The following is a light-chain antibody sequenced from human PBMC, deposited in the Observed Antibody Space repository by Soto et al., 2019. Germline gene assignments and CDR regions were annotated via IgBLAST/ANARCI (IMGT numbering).Light chain of an antibody. Sequence: QSALTQPASVSGSPGQSITISCTGTSSDVGGYNYVSWYQQHPGKAPKVMIYEVSNRPSGVSDRFSGSKSGNTASLTISGLQAEDEGEYYCSSHTSTSTQVFGTGTKLTVL. V-gene: IGLV2-14*01. CDR3: SSHTSTSTQV. CDR2: EVS. J-gene: IGLJ1*01. CDR1: SSDVGGYNY.